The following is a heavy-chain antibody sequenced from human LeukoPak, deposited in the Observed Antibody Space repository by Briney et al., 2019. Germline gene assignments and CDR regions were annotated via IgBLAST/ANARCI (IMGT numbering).Heavy chain of an antibody. J-gene: IGHJ4*02. V-gene: IGHV4-59*01. CDR2: IYYSGST. D-gene: IGHD2-2*01. CDR3: ARYQRYGDYIDY. Sequence: SETPSLTCTVSGGSISSYYWSWIRQPPGKGLEWIGYIYYSGSTNYNPSLKSRVTISVDTSKNQFSLKLSSVTAADTAVYYCARYQRYGDYIDYWGQGTLVTVSS. CDR1: GGSISSYY.